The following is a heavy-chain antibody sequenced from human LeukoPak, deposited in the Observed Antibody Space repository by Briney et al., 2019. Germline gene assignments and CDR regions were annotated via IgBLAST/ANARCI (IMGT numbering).Heavy chain of an antibody. CDR3: AKDRAYCGGDCYPDAFDI. CDR2: IGGSGGNT. CDR1: GFTFSSYA. V-gene: IGHV3-23*01. D-gene: IGHD2-21*02. J-gene: IGHJ3*02. Sequence: GGSLRLSCAASGFTFSSYAMSWVRQAPGKGLEWVSAIGGSGGNTYYADSVKGRFTISRDNSKNTLYLQMNSLRAEDTAVYYCAKDRAYCGGDCYPDAFDIWGQGTMVTVSA.